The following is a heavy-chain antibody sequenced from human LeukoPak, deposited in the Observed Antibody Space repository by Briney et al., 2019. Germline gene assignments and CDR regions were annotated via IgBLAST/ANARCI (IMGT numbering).Heavy chain of an antibody. J-gene: IGHJ6*03. Sequence: AASVKVSCKASGGTFSSYAISWVRQAPGQGLEWMGGIIPIFGTANYAQKFQGRVTITADKSTSTAYMELSSLRSEDTAVYYCAREGDISGWYRNRYYYYMDVWGKGTTVTVSS. V-gene: IGHV1-69*06. CDR3: AREGDISGWYRNRYYYYMDV. CDR1: GGTFSSYA. D-gene: IGHD6-19*01. CDR2: IIPIFGTA.